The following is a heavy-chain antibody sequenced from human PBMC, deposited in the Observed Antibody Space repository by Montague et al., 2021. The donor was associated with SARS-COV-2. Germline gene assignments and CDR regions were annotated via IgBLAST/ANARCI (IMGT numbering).Heavy chain of an antibody. J-gene: IGHJ6*02. Sequence: SLRLSCAASGFTFSRYWMHWVRQVPGKGLLWVSRINIDGSRTTYADSVKGRFTISRDNAKNTLFLQTNGLRADDTAVYYCTRSGDGVYYGMDVWGQGTTVTVSS. V-gene: IGHV3-74*03. CDR1: GFTFSRYW. D-gene: IGHD2-21*02. CDR2: INIDGSRT. CDR3: TRSGDGVYYGMDV.